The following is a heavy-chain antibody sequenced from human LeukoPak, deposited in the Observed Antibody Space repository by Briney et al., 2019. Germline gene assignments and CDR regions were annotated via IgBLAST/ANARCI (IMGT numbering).Heavy chain of an antibody. CDR3: ARVSYYGSGSYYPVGY. J-gene: IGHJ4*02. Sequence: ASVKVSCKASGYTFTGYYMHWVRQAPGQGLEWMGWINPNSGGTNYAQKFQGRVTMTRDTSISTAYMELSRLRSDDTAVYYCARVSYYGSGSYYPVGYWGQGTLVTVSS. D-gene: IGHD3-10*01. CDR1: GYTFTGYY. V-gene: IGHV1-2*02. CDR2: INPNSGGT.